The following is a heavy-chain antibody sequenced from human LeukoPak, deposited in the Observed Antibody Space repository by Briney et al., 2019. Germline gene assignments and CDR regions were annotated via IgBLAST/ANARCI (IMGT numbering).Heavy chain of an antibody. CDR2: IYYRGNT. CDR1: GGSFRANY. D-gene: IGHD5-24*01. CDR3: ASARWDF. J-gene: IGHJ4*02. V-gene: IGHV4-34*01. Sequence: SETLSLTCAVYGGSFRANYWSWVRQPPGKGLEWVGEIYYRGNTNYNPSLKSRVTISVDTSQNQFSLKLISVTAADTAVYYCASARWDFWGQGVLVTVSS.